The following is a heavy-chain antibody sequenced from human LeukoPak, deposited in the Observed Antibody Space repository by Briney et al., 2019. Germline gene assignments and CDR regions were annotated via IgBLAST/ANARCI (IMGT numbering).Heavy chain of an antibody. CDR2: INHSGST. Sequence: SETLSLTCAVYGGSFSGYYWSWIRQPPRKGLEWIGDINHSGSTNYNPSLKSRVTISVDTSKNQFSLKLSSVTAADTAVYYCARGHYDSSGYYYVNWFDPWGQGTLVTVSS. D-gene: IGHD3-22*01. V-gene: IGHV4-34*01. CDR3: ARGHYDSSGYYYVNWFDP. CDR1: GGSFSGYY. J-gene: IGHJ5*02.